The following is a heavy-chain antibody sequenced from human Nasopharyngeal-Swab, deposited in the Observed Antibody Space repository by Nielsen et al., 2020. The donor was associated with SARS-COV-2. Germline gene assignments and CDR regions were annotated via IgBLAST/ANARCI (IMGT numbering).Heavy chain of an antibody. CDR2: IKSKTDGGTA. V-gene: IGHV3-15*01. CDR3: TADPSEGV. J-gene: IGHJ6*04. CDR1: GLTFSNAW. Sequence: GESLKISCAASGLTFSNAWMTWVRQAPGKGLEWVGRIKSKTDGGTADYAAPVQGRFTISRDDSKNTLYLQMNSLKIEDTAVYYCTADPSEGVWGKGTTVTVSS.